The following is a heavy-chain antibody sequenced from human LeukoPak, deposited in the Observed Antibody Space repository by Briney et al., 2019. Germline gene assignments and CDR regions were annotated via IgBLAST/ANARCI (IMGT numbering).Heavy chain of an antibody. CDR1: GFTFSTYS. Sequence: GGSLRLSCAASGFTFSTYSMHWVRQAPGKGLEWVSSISTGSSYIYSEDSVKGRFTISRDNAKNSLYLQLNSLRAEDTAVYYCAKDRAGDIVVVPAAFDYWGQGTLVTVSS. CDR3: AKDRAGDIVVVPAAFDY. J-gene: IGHJ4*02. V-gene: IGHV3-21*04. CDR2: ISTGSSYI. D-gene: IGHD2-2*01.